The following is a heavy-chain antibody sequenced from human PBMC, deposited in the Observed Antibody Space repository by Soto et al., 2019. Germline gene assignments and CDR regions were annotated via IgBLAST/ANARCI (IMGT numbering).Heavy chain of an antibody. CDR2: ISSSGSTI. J-gene: IGHJ5*02. V-gene: IGHV3-11*01. CDR1: GFTLIDYY. Sequence: GESXRLSWAASGFTLIDYYMILIRQAPGKGLEFVSYISSSGSTIYYADSVKGRFTISRDNAKTSLYLQMNSLRDGDTAVYYCAGRYYYDSSGYINWFEPRGQGPLVTVYS. D-gene: IGHD3-22*01. CDR3: AGRYYYDSSGYINWFEP.